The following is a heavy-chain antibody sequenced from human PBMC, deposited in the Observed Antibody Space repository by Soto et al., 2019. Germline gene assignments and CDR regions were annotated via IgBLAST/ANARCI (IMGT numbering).Heavy chain of an antibody. CDR1: GGSISSPSYY. CDR2: IYYTGSA. V-gene: IGHV4-39*01. CDR3: ARHTWGRQRGWFDP. J-gene: IGHJ5*02. Sequence: QLQLQESGPGLVKPSETLSLTCTVSGGSISSPSYYWGWIRQPLGKGLEWIGSIYYTGSAFYNPSLKSRVTISVDTSKNQFSLKLSSVTAADTAVYYCARHTWGRQRGWFDPWGQGILVTVSS. D-gene: IGHD2-2*01.